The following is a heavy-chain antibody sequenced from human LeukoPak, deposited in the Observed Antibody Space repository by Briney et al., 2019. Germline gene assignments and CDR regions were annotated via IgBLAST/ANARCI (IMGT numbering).Heavy chain of an antibody. V-gene: IGHV3-21*01. CDR3: ANLWFGERFDR. CDR1: GFTFRSYI. D-gene: IGHD3-10*01. CDR2: ISSSSSYI. Sequence: PGGSLRLSCAASGFTFRSYIMNWGRQTPGKGLEYISSISSSSSYIYYADSVKGRFTISRDNAKNSLYLQMNSLRAEDTAVYYCANLWFGERFDRWAQGTLVTVSS. J-gene: IGHJ5*02.